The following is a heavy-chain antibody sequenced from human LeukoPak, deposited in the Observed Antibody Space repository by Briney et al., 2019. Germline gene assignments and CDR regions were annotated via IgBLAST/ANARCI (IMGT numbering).Heavy chain of an antibody. D-gene: IGHD3-3*01. V-gene: IGHV5-51*01. CDR2: IYPGDSDT. CDR3: ARLLEWLLVSPRNGVYFDY. Sequence: KIGESLKISCKGSGYSFTSYWIGWVRQMPGKGLEWMGIIYPGDSDTRYSPSFQGQVTISADKSISTAYLQWSSLKASDTAMYYCARLLEWLLVSPRNGVYFDYWGQGTLVTVSS. J-gene: IGHJ4*02. CDR1: GYSFTSYW.